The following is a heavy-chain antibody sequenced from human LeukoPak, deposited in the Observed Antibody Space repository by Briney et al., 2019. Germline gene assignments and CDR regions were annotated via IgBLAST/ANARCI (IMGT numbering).Heavy chain of an antibody. CDR3: ARKDLWGDY. V-gene: IGHV3-53*01. CDR1: AFSVITNY. Sequence: GGSPRLSCAASAFSVITNYMSWVRQAPGKGLEWVSVIYSGGSTYYADSVKGRFTISRDNSKNTLYLQMNSLRAEDTAVYYCARKDLWGDYWGQGTLVTVSS. D-gene: IGHD3-16*01. CDR2: IYSGGST. J-gene: IGHJ4*02.